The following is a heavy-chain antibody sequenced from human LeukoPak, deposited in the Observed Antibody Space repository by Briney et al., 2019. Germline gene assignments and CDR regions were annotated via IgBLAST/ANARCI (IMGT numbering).Heavy chain of an antibody. V-gene: IGHV1-2*02. CDR1: GYTFTGYY. Sequence: ASVKLSCKASGYTFTGYYMHWVRQAPGQGLEWMGWINPNSGGTNYAQKFQGRFTMTRDTSISTAYMEMSRLRSDDTAVYYCARDRSRWVRGVLAPRDYYYGMDVWGQGTTVTVSS. J-gene: IGHJ6*02. D-gene: IGHD3-10*01. CDR3: ARDRSRWVRGVLAPRDYYYGMDV. CDR2: INPNSGGT.